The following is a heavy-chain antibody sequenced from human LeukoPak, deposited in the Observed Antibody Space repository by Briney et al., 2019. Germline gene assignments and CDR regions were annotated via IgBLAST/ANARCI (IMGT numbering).Heavy chain of an antibody. CDR1: GFTFSSYA. CDR2: ISYDGSNK. J-gene: IGHJ3*02. D-gene: IGHD6-13*01. CDR3: ASDSSSWYVGAFDI. Sequence: PGGSLRLSCAASGFTFSSYAMHWVRQAPGKGLEWVAVISYDGSNKYYADSVKGRFTISRDNSKNTLYLQMNSLRAEDMAVYYCASDSSSWYVGAFDIWGQGTMVTVSS. V-gene: IGHV3-30-3*01.